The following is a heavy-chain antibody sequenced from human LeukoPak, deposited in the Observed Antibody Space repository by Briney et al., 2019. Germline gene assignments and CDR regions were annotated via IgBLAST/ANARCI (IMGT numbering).Heavy chain of an antibody. Sequence: GGSLRLSCAASGFTFSSYSMNWLRQAPGKGLEWVSYISSSSSTIYFADSVKGRFTISRDTAKNSLYLQMNSLRAEDTAVYYCARGHYGDYVAFDYWGQGNLVTVSS. D-gene: IGHD4-17*01. J-gene: IGHJ4*02. CDR1: GFTFSSYS. CDR3: ARGHYGDYVAFDY. CDR2: ISSSSSTI. V-gene: IGHV3-48*01.